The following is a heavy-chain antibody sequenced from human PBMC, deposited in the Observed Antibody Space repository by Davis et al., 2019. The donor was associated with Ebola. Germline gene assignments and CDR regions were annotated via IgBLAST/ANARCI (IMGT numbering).Heavy chain of an antibody. Sequence: HSQTLSLTCAISGDSVSTAGWNWIRQSPSRGLEWLGRTYYKSKWYNDYAASVKSRITINPDTSKNQFSLQLNSVTPEDTAIYYCARGWAAEGFDFWGQGTLVTVSS. CDR1: GDSVSTAG. V-gene: IGHV6-1*01. CDR2: TYYKSKWYN. J-gene: IGHJ4*02. D-gene: IGHD6-13*01. CDR3: ARGWAAEGFDF.